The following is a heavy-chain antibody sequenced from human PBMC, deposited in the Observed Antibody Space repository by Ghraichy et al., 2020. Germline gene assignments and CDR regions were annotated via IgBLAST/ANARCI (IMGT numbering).Heavy chain of an antibody. CDR3: ARGAAIDY. CDR1: GGSISSYY. CDR2: IYISEST. J-gene: IGHJ4*02. D-gene: IGHD6-25*01. Sequence: GSLRLSCSVSGGSISSYYWNWIRQPARKGLEWIGRIYISESTNYNPSLNPSLKSRVTMSVDTSKNQFSLKLSSVTAADTAVYYCARGAAIDYWGQGTLVTVSS. V-gene: IGHV4-4*07.